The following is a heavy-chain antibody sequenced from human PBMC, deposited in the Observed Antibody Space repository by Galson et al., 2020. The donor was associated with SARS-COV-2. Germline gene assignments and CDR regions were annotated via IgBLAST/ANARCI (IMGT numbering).Heavy chain of an antibody. CDR3: ARVGYCTSSDCYVTPLVDC. CDR2: INPNSGGT. V-gene: IGHV1-2*02. J-gene: IGHJ4*02. D-gene: IGHD2-8*01. CDR1: GYTFTDYY. Sequence: ASVKVSCKASGYTFTDYYIHWVRQAPGQGLEWMGWINPNSGGTNYAQKFQGRVTMTRDTSISTAYMEVSRLTSDDTAVYYCARVGYCTSSDCYVTPLVDCWGQGTLVTVSS.